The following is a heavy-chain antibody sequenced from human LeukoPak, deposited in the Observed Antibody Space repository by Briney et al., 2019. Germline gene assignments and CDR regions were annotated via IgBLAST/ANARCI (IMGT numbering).Heavy chain of an antibody. J-gene: IGHJ4*02. CDR3: ARAHIAAAGTKDY. CDR1: GFAFSSYS. D-gene: IGHD6-13*01. V-gene: IGHV3-21*01. Sequence: GGSLRLSCAASGFAFSSYSMNWVRQAPGKGLEWVSSISSGSSYIYYADSVKGRFTISRDNAKNSLYLQMNSLRAEDTAVYYCARAHIAAAGTKDYWGQGTLVTVSS. CDR2: ISSGSSYI.